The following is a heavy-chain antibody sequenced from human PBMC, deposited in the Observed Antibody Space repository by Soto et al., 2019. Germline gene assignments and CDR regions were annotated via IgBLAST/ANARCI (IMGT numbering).Heavy chain of an antibody. CDR2: ISGSGGST. D-gene: IGHD6-6*01. J-gene: IGHJ6*02. CDR1: GFTFSSYA. Sequence: GGSLRLSCAASGFTFSSYAMSWVRQAPGKGLEWVSAISGSGGSTYYADSVKGRFTISRDNSKNTLYLQMNSLRAEDTAVYYCAKGKGPTYSSSSWYYYYGMDVWGRGTTVTVSS. CDR3: AKGKGPTYSSSSWYYYYGMDV. V-gene: IGHV3-23*01.